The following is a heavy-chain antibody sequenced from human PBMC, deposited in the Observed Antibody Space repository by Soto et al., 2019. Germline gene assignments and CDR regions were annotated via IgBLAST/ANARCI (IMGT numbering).Heavy chain of an antibody. D-gene: IGHD3-10*01. V-gene: IGHV3-74*01. CDR2: TNEDGSTI. CDR3: TRDIGGWGAY. J-gene: IGHJ4*02. Sequence: RLSCAASGFTFSSYWMHWVRQAPGKGLVWVSRTNEDGSTINYADSVKGRFTISRDNAKDILYLEMNSLRVEDTAVYYCTRDIGGWGAYWGQGALVTVSS. CDR1: GFTFSSYW.